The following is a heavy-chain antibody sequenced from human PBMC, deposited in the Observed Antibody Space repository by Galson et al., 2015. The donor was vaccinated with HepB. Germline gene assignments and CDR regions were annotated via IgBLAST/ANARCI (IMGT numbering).Heavy chain of an antibody. Sequence: SLRLSCAASGFTFSSYSMNWVRQAPGKGLEWVSSISSSSSYIYYADSVRGRFTISRDNAKNSLYLQMNSLRAEDTAVYYCARIQWLPTPLAGGMDVWGQGTTVTVSS. V-gene: IGHV3-21*01. CDR1: GFTFSSYS. D-gene: IGHD6-19*01. CDR2: ISSSSSYI. J-gene: IGHJ6*02. CDR3: ARIQWLPTPLAGGMDV.